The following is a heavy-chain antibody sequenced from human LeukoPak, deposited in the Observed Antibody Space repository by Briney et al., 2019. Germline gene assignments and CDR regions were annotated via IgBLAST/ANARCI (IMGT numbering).Heavy chain of an antibody. CDR3: ARVNGNSGYDIGYFDY. CDR2: IIGSGGST. J-gene: IGHJ4*02. Sequence: SGGSLRLSCAASGFTFSSYAMSWLRQAPGKGLEWVSAIIGSGGSTYYADSVKGRFTISRDNAKNSLYLQMNSLRAEDTAVYYCARVNGNSGYDIGYFDYWGQGTLVTVSS. V-gene: IGHV3-23*01. CDR1: GFTFSSYA. D-gene: IGHD5-12*01.